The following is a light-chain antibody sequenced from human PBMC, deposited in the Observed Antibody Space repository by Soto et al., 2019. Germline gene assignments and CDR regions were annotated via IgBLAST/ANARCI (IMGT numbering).Light chain of an antibody. CDR1: QSVSSY. J-gene: IGKJ4*01. CDR2: DAS. V-gene: IGKV3-11*01. Sequence: EIVLTQSPATLSLSPGERATLSCRASQSVSSYLAWYQQKPGQAPRLLIYDASNRATGIPARFSGSGSGTDFTLTIRSLEPEDVAVYYCQQRSNWLLTFGGGTKGEIK. CDR3: QQRSNWLLT.